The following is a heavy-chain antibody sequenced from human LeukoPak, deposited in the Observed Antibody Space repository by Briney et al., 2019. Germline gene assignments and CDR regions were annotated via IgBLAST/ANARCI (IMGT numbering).Heavy chain of an antibody. J-gene: IGHJ4*02. D-gene: IGHD5-24*01. CDR3: ARGRRWLQSFDY. Sequence: SETLSLTCAVYGGSFSGYYWSWIRQPQGKGLEWIGEINHSGSTNYNPSLKSRVTISVDTSKNQFSLKLSSVTAADTAVYYCARGRRWLQSFDYWGQGTLVTVSS. CDR1: GGSFSGYY. CDR2: INHSGST. V-gene: IGHV4-34*01.